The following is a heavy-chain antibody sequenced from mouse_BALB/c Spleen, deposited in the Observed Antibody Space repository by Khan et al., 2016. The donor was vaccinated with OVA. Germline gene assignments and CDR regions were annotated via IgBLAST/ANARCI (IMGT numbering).Heavy chain of an antibody. CDR3: ARSGYGSFAY. CDR1: GYTFTDFN. D-gene: IGHD1-2*01. V-gene: IGHV1S29*02. CDR2: SFPNNGGT. J-gene: IGHJ3*01. Sequence: VQLQQSGPELVKPGASVRISCKTSGYTFTDFNLDWVKQSNGKSLEWSGDSFPNNGGTGYNQKFKTKATLTVDSSSSTAYMELRSLTSEDSAVYFCARSGYGSFAYLGPGTLVTVSA.